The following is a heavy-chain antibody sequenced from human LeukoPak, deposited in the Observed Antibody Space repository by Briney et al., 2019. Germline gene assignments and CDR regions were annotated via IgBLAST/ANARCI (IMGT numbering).Heavy chain of an antibody. V-gene: IGHV3-53*01. CDR3: ARHDWFDP. D-gene: IGHD3-3*01. J-gene: IGHJ5*02. CDR1: GFTVSGDY. Sequence: GGSLRLSCAVSGFTVSGDYMSWVRQAPGKGLEWVSVIYSGGSTYYADSVKGRFTISRDNSKNMLYLEMNSLRAEDTAVYYCARHDWFDPWGQGTLVTVSS. CDR2: IYSGGST.